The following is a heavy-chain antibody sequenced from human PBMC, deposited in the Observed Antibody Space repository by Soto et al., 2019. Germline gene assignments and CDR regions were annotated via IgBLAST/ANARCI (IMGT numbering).Heavy chain of an antibody. J-gene: IGHJ6*02. CDR1: GFTFSSYS. D-gene: IGHD6-6*01. V-gene: IGHV3-48*02. CDR3: AMPEYSSSSYGMAV. Sequence: PGGSLRLSCAASGFTFSSYSMNWVRQAPGKGLEWVSYISSSSTIYYADSVKGRFTISRDNAKNSLYLQMNSLRDEDTAVYYCAMPEYSSSSYGMAVWGQGTTVTVSS. CDR2: ISSSSTI.